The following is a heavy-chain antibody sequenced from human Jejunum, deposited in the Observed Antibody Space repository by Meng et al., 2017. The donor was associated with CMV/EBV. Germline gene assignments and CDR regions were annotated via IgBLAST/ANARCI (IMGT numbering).Heavy chain of an antibody. CDR3: ARGPGASTREGFDY. J-gene: IGHJ4*02. CDR2: FYSSDTY. D-gene: IGHD1-26*01. Sequence: QVQLQGSGPGLGKLSETRSLTCTVSGGSINNYYWSWIRQSAGKGLEWIGRFYSSDTYNYHPSLNSRVTMSLDTSKNQFSLNLRSVTAADTAIYYCARGPGASTREGFDYWGLGTLVTVSS. V-gene: IGHV4-4*07. CDR1: GGSINNYY.